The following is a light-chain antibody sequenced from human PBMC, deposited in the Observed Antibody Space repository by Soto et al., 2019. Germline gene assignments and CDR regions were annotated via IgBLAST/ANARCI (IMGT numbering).Light chain of an antibody. CDR1: QSVSSSY. CDR2: GAS. V-gene: IGKV3-20*01. CDR3: QQYVSSQT. J-gene: IGKJ1*01. Sequence: EIVLTQSPGTLSLSPGERATLSCRASQSVSSSYLAWYQQKPGQAPRLLIYGASSRATGIPDRFSGSGSGTDFTLTISRLDPEDFAVYYCQQYVSSQTSGQGTKVEIK.